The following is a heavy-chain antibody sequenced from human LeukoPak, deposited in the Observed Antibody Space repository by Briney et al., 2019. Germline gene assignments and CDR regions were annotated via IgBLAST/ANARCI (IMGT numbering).Heavy chain of an antibody. CDR2: IWYDGSTK. CDR1: GFTFSSYG. Sequence: GGSLRLSCAASGFTFSSYGMHWVRQAPGKGLEWVAVIWYDGSTKYYADSVKGRFTISRDNSKNTLYLQINSLRAEDTAVYYCARDSSYYDSSGYYYWFDPWGQGTLVTVSS. CDR3: ARDSSYYDSSGYYYWFDP. V-gene: IGHV3-33*01. D-gene: IGHD3-22*01. J-gene: IGHJ5*02.